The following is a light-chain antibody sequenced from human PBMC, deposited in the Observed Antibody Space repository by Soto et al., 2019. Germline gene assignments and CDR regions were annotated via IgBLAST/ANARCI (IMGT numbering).Light chain of an antibody. Sequence: EIVLTQSPATLSLSPGERATLSCRASQSVSSNLAWYQQKPGQAPRLLIYGASTRATGIPARFSGSGSGTDFTLTISSLEPEDFAVYFCQHRAGWPPALTFGGGTKVDIK. CDR3: QHRAGWPPALT. V-gene: IGKV3-11*01. CDR2: GAS. CDR1: QSVSSN. J-gene: IGKJ4*01.